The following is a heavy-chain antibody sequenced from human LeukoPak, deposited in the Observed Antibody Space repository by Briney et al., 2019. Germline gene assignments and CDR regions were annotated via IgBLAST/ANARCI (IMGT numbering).Heavy chain of an antibody. D-gene: IGHD1-1*01. V-gene: IGHV3-23*01. CDR2: ISDSGGNT. CDR3: ATKLAHADY. Sequence: GGPLRLSCAASGFTFSSYGMTWVPQAPGKGLEWCSEISDSGGNTYYADSVKGRFTISRDNSKNTLYLQMNSLRADDTAVYYCATKLAHADYWGQGTLVTVSS. CDR1: GFTFSSYG. J-gene: IGHJ4*02.